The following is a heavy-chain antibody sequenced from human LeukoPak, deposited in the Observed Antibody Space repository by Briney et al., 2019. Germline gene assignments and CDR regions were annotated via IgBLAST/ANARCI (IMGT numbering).Heavy chain of an antibody. CDR3: ARDLVSAQNNWFDP. D-gene: IGHD5/OR15-5a*01. CDR2: ISGSSSYI. Sequence: GGSLRLSCAASGFTFSDYYMSWIRQAPGKGLEWVSYISGSSSYIKHADSVKGRFTISRDNAKNSLYLHMNSLRAEDTAVYYCARDLVSAQNNWFDPWGQGTLVTVSS. V-gene: IGHV3-11*06. J-gene: IGHJ5*02. CDR1: GFTFSDYY.